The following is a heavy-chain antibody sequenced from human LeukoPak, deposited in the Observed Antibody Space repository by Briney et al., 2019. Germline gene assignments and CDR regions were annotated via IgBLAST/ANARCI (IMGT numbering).Heavy chain of an antibody. J-gene: IGHJ4*02. D-gene: IGHD3-22*01. Sequence: PSETLSLICTVSSGSIRNYHWSWIRQPPGKGLEWVGYIYYSGSTNYNPSFESRVTISVDMSKNQFSLKLSSVTAADTAVYYCARQYDYDSSGYYFGYWGQGTLVTVSS. CDR2: IYYSGST. V-gene: IGHV4-59*08. CDR1: SGSIRNYH. CDR3: ARQYDYDSSGYYFGY.